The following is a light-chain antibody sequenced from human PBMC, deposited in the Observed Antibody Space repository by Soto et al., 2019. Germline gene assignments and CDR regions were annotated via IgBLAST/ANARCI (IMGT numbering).Light chain of an antibody. CDR2: GAS. J-gene: IGKJ1*01. CDR3: QQYGSSPRT. CDR1: QSVSSSY. Sequence: ECVLTQSPGALSLSPGERATLSCGASQSVSSSYLAWYQQKPGQAPRLLIYGASTRATGIPDRFSGSGSGTDFTLTISRLEPEDFAVYYCQQYGSSPRTFGQGTKVDIK. V-gene: IGKV3-20*01.